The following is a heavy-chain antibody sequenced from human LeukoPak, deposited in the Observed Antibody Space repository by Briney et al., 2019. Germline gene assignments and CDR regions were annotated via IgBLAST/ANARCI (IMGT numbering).Heavy chain of an antibody. CDR1: GFNVSDHY. V-gene: IGHV3-53*01. Sequence: GGSLRLSCAASGFNVSDHYMNWVRQAPGKGLEWVSVMYSGGSIYYADSVKGRFTISRDNAKNSLYLQMNSLRAEDTAVYYCARDHHTVVTPYWFDPWGQGTLVTVSS. CDR2: MYSGGSI. J-gene: IGHJ5*02. CDR3: ARDHHTVVTPYWFDP. D-gene: IGHD4-23*01.